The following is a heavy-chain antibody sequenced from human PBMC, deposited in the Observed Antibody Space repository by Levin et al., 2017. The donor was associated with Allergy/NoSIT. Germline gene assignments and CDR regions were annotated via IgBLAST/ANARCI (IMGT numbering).Heavy chain of an antibody. D-gene: IGHD4-17*01. V-gene: IGHV3-33*01. CDR1: GFTFRSYG. Sequence: LSLPCAASGFTFRSYGMHWVRQAPGKGLEWVAVIWYDGSNKYYADSVKGRFTISRDNSKNTLYLQMNSLRAEDTAVYYCARPRTTVTHDAFDSWGQGTMVTVSS. CDR2: IWYDGSNK. CDR3: ARPRTTVTHDAFDS. J-gene: IGHJ3*02.